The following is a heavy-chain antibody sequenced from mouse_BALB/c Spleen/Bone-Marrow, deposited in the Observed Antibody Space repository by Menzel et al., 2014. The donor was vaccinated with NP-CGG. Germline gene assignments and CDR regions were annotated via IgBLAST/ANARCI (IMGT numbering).Heavy chain of an antibody. CDR3: TTLARNHFDY. D-gene: IGHD3-1*01. CDR1: GYTISNYS. V-gene: IGHV1-5*01. J-gene: IGHJ2*01. Sequence: VKLMASRTALASPGAAVNTSCKAAGYTISNYSIHWIKQRPGQGLEWIGTIHPGNSDTTYNQKFKGKAKLTAITSTSAAYMELSSLTNEDTAVYYRTTLARNHFDYGCQATTRTASS. CDR2: IHPGNSDT.